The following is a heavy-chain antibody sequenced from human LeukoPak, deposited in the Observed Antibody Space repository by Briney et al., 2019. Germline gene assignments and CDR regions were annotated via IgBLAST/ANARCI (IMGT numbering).Heavy chain of an antibody. CDR3: ARSLRVRGVPDYMDV. CDR2: IYKNAIT. CDR1: GFTFSSYA. Sequence: GGSLRLSCAASGFTFSSYAMHWVRQAPGKGLEWVSVIYKNAITFHADTVKGRFTISRDNSKNTLYLQMNNLRADDTAVYYCARSLRVRGVPDYMDVWGKGTTVTVSS. J-gene: IGHJ6*03. V-gene: IGHV3-53*01. D-gene: IGHD3-10*01.